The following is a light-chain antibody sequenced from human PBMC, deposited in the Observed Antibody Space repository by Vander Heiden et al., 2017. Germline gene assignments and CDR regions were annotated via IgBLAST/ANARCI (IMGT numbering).Light chain of an antibody. J-gene: IGKJ2*01. V-gene: IGKV3-15*01. CDR3: QQYDILPT. Sequence: DIVMTQSPDTLSVSPGETVTLSCRASQSGSTSVAGYQKKPGQAPRLLIYGESTRATGIPARVSGSGSGTDCTLTIRSLQSEDFAIYYCQQYDILPTFGLGTKLEIK. CDR1: QSGSTS. CDR2: GES.